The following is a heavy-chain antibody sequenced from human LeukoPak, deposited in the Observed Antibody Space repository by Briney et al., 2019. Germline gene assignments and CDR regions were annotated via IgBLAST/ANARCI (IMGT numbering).Heavy chain of an antibody. CDR2: INPNSGGT. V-gene: IGHV1-2*02. CDR1: GYTFTGYY. CDR3: ARGRHAEFLTPDFDY. J-gene: IGHJ4*02. Sequence: GASVKVSCKASGYTFTGYYMHWVRQAPGQGLEWMGWINPNSGGTNYIQKFQGRVTMTRDTSISSAYMELSRLRSDDTAVYYCARGRHAEFLTPDFDYWGQGTLVTVSS. D-gene: IGHD4-23*01.